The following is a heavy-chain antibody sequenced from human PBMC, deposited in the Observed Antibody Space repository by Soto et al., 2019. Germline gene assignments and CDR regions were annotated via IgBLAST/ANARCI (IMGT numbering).Heavy chain of an antibody. CDR2: ISAYNGNT. CDR3: ARDQRYSSSWYLGY. CDR1: GYTFTSYG. V-gene: IGHV1-18*01. D-gene: IGHD6-13*01. J-gene: IGHJ4*02. Sequence: ASVKVSCKASGYTFTSYGISWVRQAPGQGLEWMGWISAYNGNTNYAQKLQGRVTMTTDTSTSTAYMELRSLRSDDTAVYYCARDQRYSSSWYLGYWGQGTLVTVSS.